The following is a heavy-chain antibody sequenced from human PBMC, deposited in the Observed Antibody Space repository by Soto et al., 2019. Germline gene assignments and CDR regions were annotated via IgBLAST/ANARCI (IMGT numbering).Heavy chain of an antibody. D-gene: IGHD5-18*01. Sequence: SETLSLTCTVSGGSISSGGYYWSWIRQHPGKGLEWIGYIYYSGSTYYNPSLKSRVTISVDTSKNQFSLKLSSVTAADTAVYYCARGEYSYGYYYYYGMDVWGQGTTVPSP. CDR2: IYYSGST. CDR1: GGSISSGGYY. J-gene: IGHJ6*02. CDR3: ARGEYSYGYYYYYGMDV. V-gene: IGHV4-31*03.